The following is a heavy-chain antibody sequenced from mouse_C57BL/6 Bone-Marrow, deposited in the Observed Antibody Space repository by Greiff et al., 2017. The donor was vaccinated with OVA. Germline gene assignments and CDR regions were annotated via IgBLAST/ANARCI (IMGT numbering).Heavy chain of an antibody. CDR1: GFTFSSYA. J-gene: IGHJ1*03. CDR3: ARDDYGSSYWYFDV. Sequence: EVHLVESGGGLVKPGGSLKLSCAASGFTFSSYAMSWVRQTPEKRLEWVATISDGGSYTYYPDNVKGRFTISRDNATNNLYLQMSHLKSEDTAMYYCARDDYGSSYWYFDVWGTGTTVTVSS. V-gene: IGHV5-4*01. D-gene: IGHD1-1*01. CDR2: ISDGGSYT.